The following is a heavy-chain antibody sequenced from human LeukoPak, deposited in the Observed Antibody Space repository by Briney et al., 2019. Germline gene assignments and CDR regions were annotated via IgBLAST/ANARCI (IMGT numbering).Heavy chain of an antibody. CDR3: AKDLGRWLVHGQFDY. V-gene: IGHV3-20*04. J-gene: IGHJ4*02. D-gene: IGHD6-19*01. Sequence: GGSLRLSCAASGFTFDDYGMSWVRQAPGKGLEWVSGINWNGGSTGYADSVKGRFTISRDNAKNSLYLQMNSLRAEDTALYYCAKDLGRWLVHGQFDYWGQGTLVTVSS. CDR1: GFTFDDYG. CDR2: INWNGGST.